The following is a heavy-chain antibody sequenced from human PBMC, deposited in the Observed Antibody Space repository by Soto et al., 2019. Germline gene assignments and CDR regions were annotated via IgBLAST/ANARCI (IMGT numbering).Heavy chain of an antibody. CDR3: ARVAPASTNYYYYFYMDV. J-gene: IGHJ6*03. Sequence: SETLSLTCTGSGGSISSYYWSWIRHPPGKGLEWIGYIYYSGSTNYNPSLKSRVTISVDTSKNQFSLKLSSVTAADTAVYYCARVAPASTNYYYYFYMDVWGKGTTVTVSS. CDR1: GGSISSYY. CDR2: IYYSGST. D-gene: IGHD2-2*01. V-gene: IGHV4-59*01.